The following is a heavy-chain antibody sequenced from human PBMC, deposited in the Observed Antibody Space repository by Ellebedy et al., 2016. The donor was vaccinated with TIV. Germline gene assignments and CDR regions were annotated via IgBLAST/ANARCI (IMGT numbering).Heavy chain of an antibody. CDR2: LKPNSGGT. D-gene: IGHD2-15*01. Sequence: ASVKVSXXASGYTFTDYYLHWVRQAPGQGLEWMGWLKPNSGGTDYGHNFQGRVTMTRDTSINTAYMELTNVTSDDTAFYYCARGGYSSSYYRFDSWGQGALVIVSS. J-gene: IGHJ4*02. CDR1: GYTFTDYY. CDR3: ARGGYSSSYYRFDS. V-gene: IGHV1-2*02.